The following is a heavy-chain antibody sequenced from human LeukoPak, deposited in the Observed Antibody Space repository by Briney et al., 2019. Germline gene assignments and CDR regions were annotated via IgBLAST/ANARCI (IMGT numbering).Heavy chain of an antibody. J-gene: IGHJ5*02. CDR2: IIPVLNIS. CDR3: ARDGPGGSNSYTSGSYSNWFDP. Sequence: ASVKVSCKASGGSSSSHAISWVRQAPGQGLEWMGRIIPVLNISNYAPKFQGRVMIIADKSTSTAYMELSSLRSGDTAVYYCARDGPGGSNSYTSGSYSNWFDPWGQGTLVTVSS. D-gene: IGHD3-10*01. V-gene: IGHV1-69*04. CDR1: GGSSSSHA.